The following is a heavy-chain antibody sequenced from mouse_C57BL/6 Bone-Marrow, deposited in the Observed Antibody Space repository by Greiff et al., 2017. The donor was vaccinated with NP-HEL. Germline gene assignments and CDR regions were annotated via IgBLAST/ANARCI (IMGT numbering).Heavy chain of an antibody. J-gene: IGHJ2*01. CDR2: IHPNSGST. Sequence: VKLQQPGAELVKPGASVKLSCKASGYTFTSYWMHWVKQRPGQGLEWIGMIHPNSGSTNYNEKFKSKATLTVDKSSSTAYMQLSSLTSEDSAVYYCARWGDYLYYFDYWGQGTTLTVSS. CDR1: GYTFTSYW. CDR3: ARWGDYLYYFDY. D-gene: IGHD2-4*01. V-gene: IGHV1-64*01.